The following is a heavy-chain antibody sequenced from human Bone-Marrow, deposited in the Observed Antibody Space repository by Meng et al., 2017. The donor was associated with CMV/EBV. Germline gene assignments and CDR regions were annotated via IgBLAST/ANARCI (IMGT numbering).Heavy chain of an antibody. Sequence: GGSLRLSCAASGFTFSSYGMHWVRQAPGKGLEWVAFIRYDGSNKYYADSVKGRFTISRDNSKNTLYLQMNSLRAEDTAVYYCARDRHDYSNYEGYYYGMDVWGQGNTVTLYS. CDR3: ARDRHDYSNYEGYYYGMDV. J-gene: IGHJ6*01. CDR1: GFTFSSYG. CDR2: IRYDGSNK. D-gene: IGHD4-11*01. V-gene: IGHV3-30*02.